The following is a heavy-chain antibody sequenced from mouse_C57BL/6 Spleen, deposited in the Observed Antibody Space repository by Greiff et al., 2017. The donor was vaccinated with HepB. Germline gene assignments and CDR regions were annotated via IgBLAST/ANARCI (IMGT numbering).Heavy chain of an antibody. J-gene: IGHJ4*01. V-gene: IGHV1-15*01. Sequence: VQLQESGAELVRPGASVTLSCKASGYTFTDYEMHWVKQTPVHGLEWIGAIDPETGGTAYNQKFKGKAILTADKSSSTAYMELRSLTSEDSAVYYCTRWDYYGSSGKAMDYWGQGTSVTVSS. CDR2: IDPETGGT. D-gene: IGHD1-1*01. CDR1: GYTFTDYE. CDR3: TRWDYYGSSGKAMDY.